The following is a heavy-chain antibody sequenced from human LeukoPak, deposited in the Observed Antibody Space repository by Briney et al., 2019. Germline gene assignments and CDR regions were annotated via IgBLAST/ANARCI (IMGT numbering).Heavy chain of an antibody. CDR1: GESFSGYY. CDR3: ARREVETTFYYYYYMDV. J-gene: IGHJ6*03. CDR2: INHSGST. D-gene: IGHD2/OR15-2a*01. V-gene: IGHV4-34*01. Sequence: SETLSLTCAVYGESFSGYYWSWIRQPPGKGLEWVGEINHSGSTNYNPSLKSRVTISVDTSKNQFSLKLSSVTAADTAVYYCARREVETTFYYYYYMDVWGKGTTVTVSS.